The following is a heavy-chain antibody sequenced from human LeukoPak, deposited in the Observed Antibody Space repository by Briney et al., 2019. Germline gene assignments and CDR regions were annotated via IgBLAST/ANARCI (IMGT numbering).Heavy chain of an antibody. CDR1: GGSISSSSYY. CDR3: ARDVGYYASGIYP. D-gene: IGHD3-10*01. Sequence: PSETLSLTCTVSGGSISSSSYYWGWIRQPPGKGLEWIGSIYYSGSTYYNPSLKSRVTISVDTSKNQFSLKLNSVTAADTAVYYCARDVGYYASGIYPWGQGTLVTVSS. CDR2: IYYSGST. V-gene: IGHV4-39*07. J-gene: IGHJ5*02.